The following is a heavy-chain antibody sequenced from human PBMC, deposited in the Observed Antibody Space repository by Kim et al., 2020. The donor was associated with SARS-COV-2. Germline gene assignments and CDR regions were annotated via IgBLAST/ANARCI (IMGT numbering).Heavy chain of an antibody. Sequence: GGSLRLSCAASGFTFSSYSMNWVRQAPGKGLEWVSYISSSSSTIYYADSVKGRFTISRDNAKNSLYLQMNSLRDEDTAVYYCARLKILHSSGWYRRVYYYGMDVWGQGTTVTVSS. CDR3: ARLKILHSSGWYRRVYYYGMDV. CDR1: GFTFSSYS. D-gene: IGHD6-19*01. V-gene: IGHV3-48*02. J-gene: IGHJ6*02. CDR2: ISSSSSTI.